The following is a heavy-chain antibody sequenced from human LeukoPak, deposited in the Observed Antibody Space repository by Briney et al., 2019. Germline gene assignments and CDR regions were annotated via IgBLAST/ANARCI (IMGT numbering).Heavy chain of an antibody. V-gene: IGHV4-4*07. CDR2: IYTSGST. J-gene: IGHJ5*02. Sequence: SETLSLTCTVSGGSISSYYWSWIRQPAGKGLEWIGRIYTSGSTTYNPSLTRRVTMSVDTSKHQFSLKLRSVTAADTAVDYCAKDSGTTGEVKFDPRGQGTLVTVSS. CDR3: AKDSGTTGEVKFDP. CDR1: GGSISSYY. D-gene: IGHD3-10*01.